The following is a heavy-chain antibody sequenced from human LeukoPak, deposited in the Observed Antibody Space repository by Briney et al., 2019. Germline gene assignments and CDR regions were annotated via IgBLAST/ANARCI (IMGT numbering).Heavy chain of an antibody. CDR3: ARILDRDV. Sequence: SETLSLTCSVSGGSMSDSYWYWIRHSAATGMEWIGRIHAIGSTNYNPFLESRVIMSLDMSKRQFSLTLSAVTAADTATYCCARILDRDVWGQGTLVTVSP. CDR2: IHAIGST. J-gene: IGHJ3*01. V-gene: IGHV4-4*07. D-gene: IGHD3-22*01. CDR1: GGSMSDSY.